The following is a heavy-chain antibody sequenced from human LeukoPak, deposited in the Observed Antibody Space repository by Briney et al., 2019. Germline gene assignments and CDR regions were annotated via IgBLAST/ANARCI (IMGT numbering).Heavy chain of an antibody. D-gene: IGHD6-13*01. CDR1: GGSISSYY. Sequence: SETLSLTCTVSGGSISSYYWSWIRQPPGKGLEWIGSIYYSGSTYYNPSLKSRVTISVDTSKNQFSLKLSSVTAADTAVYYCARDVTAAFDYWGQGTLVTVSS. CDR3: ARDVTAAFDY. V-gene: IGHV4-39*07. CDR2: IYYSGST. J-gene: IGHJ4*02.